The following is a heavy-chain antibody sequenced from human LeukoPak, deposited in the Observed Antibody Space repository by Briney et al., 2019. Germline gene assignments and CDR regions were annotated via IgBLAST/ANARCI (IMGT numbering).Heavy chain of an antibody. CDR2: ISDIGSI. CDR1: GGSISSYY. V-gene: IGHV4-59*08. D-gene: IGHD2-8*02. CDR3: AGHHPRNTVDF. J-gene: IGHJ4*02. Sequence: SETLSLTCTVSGGSISSYYWSWIRQPPGKGLEWIAYISDIGSINYNPSLKSRVTISLETSENQFSLKLSSVTAADTAVYYCAGHHPRNTVDFWGQGTLVTVSS.